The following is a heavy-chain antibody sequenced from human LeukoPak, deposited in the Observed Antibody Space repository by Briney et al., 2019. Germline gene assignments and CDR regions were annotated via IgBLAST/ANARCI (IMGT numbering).Heavy chain of an antibody. Sequence: NPSETLSLTCTVSGGSISSYYWSWIRQPPGKGLEWIGYIYYSGSTNYNPSLKSRVTISVDTSKNHFSLKLSSVTAADTAVYYCARVRDNSGYYPFDYWGQGILVTVSS. V-gene: IGHV4-59*01. CDR1: GGSISSYY. J-gene: IGHJ4*02. D-gene: IGHD3-22*01. CDR2: IYYSGST. CDR3: ARVRDNSGYYPFDY.